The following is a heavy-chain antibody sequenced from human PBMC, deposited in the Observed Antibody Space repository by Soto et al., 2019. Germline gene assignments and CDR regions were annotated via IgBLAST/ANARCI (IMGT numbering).Heavy chain of an antibody. CDR2: ISYDGSNK. CDR3: AKDLGYYYGSGSYGYGMDV. J-gene: IGHJ6*02. D-gene: IGHD3-10*01. CDR1: GFTFSSYG. V-gene: IGHV3-30*18. Sequence: QVQLVESGGGVVQPGRSLRLSCAASGFTFSSYGMHWVRQAPGKGLEWVAVISYDGSNKYYADSVKGRFTISRDKSKNTLYLQMNSLRAEDTAVYYCAKDLGYYYGSGSYGYGMDVWGQGTTVTVSS.